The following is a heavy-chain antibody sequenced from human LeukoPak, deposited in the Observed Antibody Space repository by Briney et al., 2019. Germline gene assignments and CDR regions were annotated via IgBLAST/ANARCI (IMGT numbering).Heavy chain of an antibody. D-gene: IGHD3-16*01. Sequence: GASVNVSCKASGYTFTSYGISWVRQAPGQGLEWMGLISAYSGNTNFAQKLQGRVTMTTDTSTSTAYMELRSLRSDDTAVYFCARGADTGSYGSLVYFDYWGQGPRVTVSS. J-gene: IGHJ4*02. CDR2: ISAYSGNT. CDR1: GYTFTSYG. CDR3: ARGADTGSYGSLVYFDY. V-gene: IGHV1-18*01.